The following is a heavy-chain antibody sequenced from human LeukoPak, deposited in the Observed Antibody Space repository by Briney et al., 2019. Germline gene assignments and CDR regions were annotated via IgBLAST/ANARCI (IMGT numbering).Heavy chain of an antibody. J-gene: IGHJ3*02. CDR1: GGSISSSSYY. V-gene: IGHV4-39*07. D-gene: IGHD3-16*01. Sequence: SETLSLTCTVSGGSISSSSYYWGWIRQPPGKGLEWIGSIYHSGSTYYNPSLKSRVTISADTSKNQFSLKLSSVTAADTAVYYCASVLYFPDAFDIWGQGTMVTVSS. CDR2: IYHSGST. CDR3: ASVLYFPDAFDI.